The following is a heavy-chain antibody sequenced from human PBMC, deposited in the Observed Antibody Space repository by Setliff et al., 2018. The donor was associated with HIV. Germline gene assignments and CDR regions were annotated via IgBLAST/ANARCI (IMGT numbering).Heavy chain of an antibody. CDR1: GGSFSGYY. Sequence: ETLSLTCAVYGGSFSGYYWSWIRQAPGKGLEWVSAITASGGSTYYADSVKGRFTISRDNSKNTLYLQMHSLRAEDTAVYYCAREEDSSGYSPPHFDSWGQGTLVTVSS. CDR3: AREEDSSGYSPPHFDS. J-gene: IGHJ4*02. V-gene: IGHV3-23*01. CDR2: ITASGGST. D-gene: IGHD3-22*01.